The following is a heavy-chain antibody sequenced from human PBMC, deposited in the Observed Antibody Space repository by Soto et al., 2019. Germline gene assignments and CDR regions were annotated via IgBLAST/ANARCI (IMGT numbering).Heavy chain of an antibody. V-gene: IGHV3-30-3*01. D-gene: IGHD6-19*01. Sequence: GGSLRLSCAASVFTFSSYAMHWVRQAPGKGLEWVAVISYDGSNKYYADSVKGRFTISRDNSKNTLYLQMNSLRAEDTAVYYCARDSSGWYAGIDYWGQGTLVTVSS. CDR2: ISYDGSNK. J-gene: IGHJ4*02. CDR1: VFTFSSYA. CDR3: ARDSSGWYAGIDY.